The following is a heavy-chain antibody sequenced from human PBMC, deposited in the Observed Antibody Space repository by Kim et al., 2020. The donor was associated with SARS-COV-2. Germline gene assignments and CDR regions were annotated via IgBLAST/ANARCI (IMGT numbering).Heavy chain of an antibody. CDR3: ARGKITRWELLLGFDY. J-gene: IGHJ4*02. Sequence: SVKGRFTISRDNSKNTLYLQMNSLRAEDTAVYYCARGKITRWELLLGFDYWGQGTLVTVSS. V-gene: IGHV3-30*01. D-gene: IGHD1-26*01.